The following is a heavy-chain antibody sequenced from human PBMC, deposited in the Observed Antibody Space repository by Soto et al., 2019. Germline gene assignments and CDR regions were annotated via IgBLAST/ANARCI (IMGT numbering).Heavy chain of an antibody. V-gene: IGHV4-30-4*01. J-gene: IGHJ5*02. CDR3: ARRNILTGYGFVWFDT. D-gene: IGHD3-9*01. CDR1: GGSISSGDYY. CDR2: IYYSGST. Sequence: SLTCTVSGGSISSGDYYWSWIRQPPGKGLEWIGYIYYSGSTYYNPSLKSRVTISVDTSKNQFSLKLSSVTAADTAVYYCARRNILTGYGFVWFDTWGPGTLVTVYS.